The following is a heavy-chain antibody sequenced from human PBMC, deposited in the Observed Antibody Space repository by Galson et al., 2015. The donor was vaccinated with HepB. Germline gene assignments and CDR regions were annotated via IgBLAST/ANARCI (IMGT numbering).Heavy chain of an antibody. D-gene: IGHD3-10*01. Sequence: SLRLSCAASGFTFSSYAMSWVRQAPGKGLEWVSAISGSGGSTYYADSVKGRFTISRDNSKNTLYLQMNSLRAEDTAVYYCAKDLLLWFGERNYNWFDPWGQGTLVTVSS. CDR3: AKDLLLWFGERNYNWFDP. V-gene: IGHV3-23*01. CDR2: ISGSGGST. J-gene: IGHJ5*02. CDR1: GFTFSSYA.